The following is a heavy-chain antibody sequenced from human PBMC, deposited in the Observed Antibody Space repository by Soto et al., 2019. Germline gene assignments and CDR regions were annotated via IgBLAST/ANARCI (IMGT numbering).Heavy chain of an antibody. D-gene: IGHD6-6*01. CDR2: IKQDGSEK. CDR3: ARSIAARLNWFDP. CDR1: GFTFSSYW. V-gene: IGHV3-7*01. Sequence: GGSLRLSCAASGFTFSSYWMSWVRQAPGKGVEWVANIKQDGSEKYYVDSVKGRFTISRDNAKNSLYLQMNSLRAEDTAVYYCARSIAARLNWFDPWGQGTLVTVSS. J-gene: IGHJ5*02.